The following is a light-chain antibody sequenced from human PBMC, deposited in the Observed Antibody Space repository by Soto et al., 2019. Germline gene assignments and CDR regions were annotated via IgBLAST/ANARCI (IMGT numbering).Light chain of an antibody. V-gene: IGKV1-9*01. J-gene: IGKJ1*01. CDR2: AAS. CDR1: QGISSL. Sequence: IELTQSPSSLSASLGDRVTITCRASQGISSLLDWYQQKPGKAPNLLIYAASSLQSGVPSRFRGSGFGTDSTLTITSLQPEDFAPYYCQQVESYPSTFGQGTKVDIK. CDR3: QQVESYPST.